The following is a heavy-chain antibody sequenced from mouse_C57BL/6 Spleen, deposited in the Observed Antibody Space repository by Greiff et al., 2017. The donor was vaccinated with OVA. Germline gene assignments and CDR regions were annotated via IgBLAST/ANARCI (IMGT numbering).Heavy chain of an antibody. V-gene: IGHV14-1*01. D-gene: IGHD1-1*01. Sequence: VHVKQSGAELVRPGASVKLSCTASGFNIKDYYMHWVKQRPEQGLEWIGRIDPEDGDTEYASKFQGKATMTADTSSNTAYLQLSSLTSEDTAVYYCTTLDNNGSSPAWFAYWGKGTLVTVSA. CDR2: IDPEDGDT. CDR3: TTLDNNGSSPAWFAY. CDR1: GFNIKDYY. J-gene: IGHJ3*01.